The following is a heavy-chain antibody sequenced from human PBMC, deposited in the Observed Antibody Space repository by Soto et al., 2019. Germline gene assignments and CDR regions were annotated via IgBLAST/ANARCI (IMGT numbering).Heavy chain of an antibody. D-gene: IGHD4-17*01. J-gene: IGHJ6*02. Sequence: LRLSCAASGFTFSSYSMNWVRQAPGKGLEWVSSISSSSSYIYYADSVKGRFTISRDNAKNSLYLQMNSLRAEDTAVYYCARDDHGDYKVPHYYYGMDVWGQGTTVTVSS. V-gene: IGHV3-21*01. CDR3: ARDDHGDYKVPHYYYGMDV. CDR2: ISSSSSYI. CDR1: GFTFSSYS.